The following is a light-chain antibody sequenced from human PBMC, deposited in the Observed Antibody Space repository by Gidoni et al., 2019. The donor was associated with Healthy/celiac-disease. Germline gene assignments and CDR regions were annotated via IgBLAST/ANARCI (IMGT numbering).Light chain of an antibody. CDR1: QSVSSSY. V-gene: IGKV3-20*01. CDR3: QQYGSSPWT. Sequence: EIVLTQSPGTLPLSPGERATLSCRASQSVSSSYLAWYQQKPGQAPRLLIYGASSRATGIPDRFSGSGSGTDFTLTISRLEPEDFAVYYCQQYGSSPWTFGHXTKVEIK. CDR2: GAS. J-gene: IGKJ1*01.